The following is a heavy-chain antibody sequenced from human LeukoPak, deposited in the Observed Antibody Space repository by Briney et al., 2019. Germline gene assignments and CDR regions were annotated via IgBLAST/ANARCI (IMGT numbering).Heavy chain of an antibody. J-gene: IGHJ6*02. Sequence: GGSLRLSCAASGFTFSSYSMTWVRQAPGKGLEWVSYISSSSSTIYYADSVKGRFTISRDNSKNTLYLQMNSLRAEDTAVYYCARVSTYESSGYPYYYYAMDVWGQGTTVTVSS. D-gene: IGHD3-22*01. CDR2: ISSSSSTI. V-gene: IGHV3-48*01. CDR3: ARVSTYESSGYPYYYYAMDV. CDR1: GFTFSSYS.